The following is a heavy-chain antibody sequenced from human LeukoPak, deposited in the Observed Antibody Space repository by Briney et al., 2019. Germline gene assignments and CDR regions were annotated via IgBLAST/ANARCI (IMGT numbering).Heavy chain of an antibody. CDR2: INPSGATT. D-gene: IGHD6-13*01. J-gene: IGHJ4*02. CDR1: GYTFTSYY. Sequence: EASVKVSCKASGYTFTSYYMHWVRQAPGQGLEWMGIINPSGATTSYAQKFQGRVTMTRDMSTSTVYMELSSLRSEDTAVYYCARVVAAGQRGPTSHWGQGTLVTVSS. V-gene: IGHV1-46*01. CDR3: ARVVAAGQRGPTSH.